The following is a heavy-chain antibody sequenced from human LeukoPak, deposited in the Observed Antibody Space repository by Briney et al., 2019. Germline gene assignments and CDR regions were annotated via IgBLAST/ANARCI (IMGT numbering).Heavy chain of an antibody. Sequence: ASVKVSCKASGYIFTSYYMHWVRQAPGQGLEWMGIINPSGGSTSYARKFQGRVTMTRDTSTSTVYMELSSLRSEDTAVYYCALGQQLDRYYFDYWGQGTLVTVSS. CDR3: ALGQQLDRYYFDY. J-gene: IGHJ4*02. CDR2: INPSGGST. D-gene: IGHD6-13*01. V-gene: IGHV1-46*01. CDR1: GYIFTSYY.